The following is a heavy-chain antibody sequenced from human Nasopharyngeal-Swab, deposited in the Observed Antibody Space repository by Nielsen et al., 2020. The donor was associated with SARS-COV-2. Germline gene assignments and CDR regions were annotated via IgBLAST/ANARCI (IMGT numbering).Heavy chain of an antibody. J-gene: IGHJ4*02. CDR2: INHSGST. CDR3: ARDPGSGSFYFDY. V-gene: IGHV4-34*01. D-gene: IGHD3-22*01. Sequence: PGKGLEWIGEINHSGSTNYNPSLKSRVTISVDTSKNQFSLKLSSVTAADTAVYYRARDPGSGSFYFDYWGQGTLVTVSS.